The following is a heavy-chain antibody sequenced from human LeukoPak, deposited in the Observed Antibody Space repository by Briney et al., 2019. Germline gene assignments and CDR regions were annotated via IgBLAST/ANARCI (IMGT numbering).Heavy chain of an antibody. CDR1: GGTFSSYA. D-gene: IGHD6-19*01. J-gene: IGHJ4*02. V-gene: IGHV1-69*04. CDR3: ARDPSIAVAGLFDY. CDR2: IIPILGIA. Sequence: SVKVSRKASGGTFSSYAISWVRQAPGQGLEWMGRIIPILGIANYAQKFQGRVTITADKSTSTAYMELSSLRSEDTAVYYCARDPSIAVAGLFDYWGQGTLVTVSS.